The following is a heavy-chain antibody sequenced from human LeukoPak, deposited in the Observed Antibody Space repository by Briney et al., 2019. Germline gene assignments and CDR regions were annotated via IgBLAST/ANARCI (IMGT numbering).Heavy chain of an antibody. CDR2: IYHSGST. V-gene: IGHV4-38-2*02. CDR3: ARDPGPDWWYFDY. Sequence: SETLSLTWTVSGYSISSGYYWGWIRQPPGKGLEWIGSIYHSGSTYYNPSLKSRVTISVDTSKNQFSLKLSSVTAADTAMYYCARDPGPDWWYFDYWGQGTLVTVSS. D-gene: IGHD1-14*01. J-gene: IGHJ4*02. CDR1: GYSISSGYY.